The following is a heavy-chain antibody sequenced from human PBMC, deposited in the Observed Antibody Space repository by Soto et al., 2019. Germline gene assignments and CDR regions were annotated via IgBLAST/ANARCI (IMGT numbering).Heavy chain of an antibody. V-gene: IGHV4-34*01. CDR2: INHSGST. D-gene: IGHD6-6*01. CDR1: GGSFSGYY. Sequence: PSETLSLTCAVYGGSFSGYYWSWIRQPPGKGLEWIGEINHSGSTNYNPSLKSRVTISVDTSKNQFSLKLSSVTAADTAVYYCGGGAIIAARGYGGQEPLVTV. J-gene: IGHJ4*02. CDR3: GGGAIIAARGY.